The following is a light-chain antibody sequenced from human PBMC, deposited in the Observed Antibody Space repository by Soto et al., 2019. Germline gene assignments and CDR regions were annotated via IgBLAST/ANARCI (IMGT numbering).Light chain of an antibody. Sequence: QSVLTQPPSASGTPGQRVTIPCSGSSSNIGRHSLNWYQQVPGAAPKLLIYSNSLRPSGVPDRFPGSKSGTSASLAISGLQSEDDADYYCVAWDDSLNGPVFGGGTQLTVL. CDR1: SSNIGRHS. CDR3: VAWDDSLNGPV. V-gene: IGLV1-44*01. CDR2: SNS. J-gene: IGLJ2*01.